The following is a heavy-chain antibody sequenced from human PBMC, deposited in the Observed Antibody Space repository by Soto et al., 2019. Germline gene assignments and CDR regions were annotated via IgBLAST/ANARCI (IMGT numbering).Heavy chain of an antibody. J-gene: IGHJ4*02. CDR1: EFSFGDYA. CDR2: IRNQTSAETP. Sequence: PGGSLRLSCTGSEFSFGDYAINLVRQSRGKGLEWVGLIRNQTSAETPEYAASVKDRFTITRDDSNSVAYLQMTSLRAEDSAVYYCGRAESTETAYLSDYWGQGSMVTGSS. V-gene: IGHV3-49*04. CDR3: GRAESTETAYLSDY. D-gene: IGHD2-2*01.